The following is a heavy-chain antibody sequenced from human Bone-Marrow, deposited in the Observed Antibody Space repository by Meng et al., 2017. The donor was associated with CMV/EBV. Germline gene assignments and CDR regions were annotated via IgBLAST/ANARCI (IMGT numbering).Heavy chain of an antibody. CDR3: ARDQGGRLGKNYYYYYGMDV. V-gene: IGHV1-46*01. Sequence: ASVMVSCKASAYTFTSYYMHWVRQAPGQGLEWMGIINPSGGSTSYAQKFQGRVTMTRDTSTSTAYMELSSLRSEDTAAYYCARDQGGRLGKNYYYYYGMDVWGQGTTVTVYS. J-gene: IGHJ6*02. CDR2: INPSGGST. D-gene: IGHD7-27*01. CDR1: AYTFTSYY.